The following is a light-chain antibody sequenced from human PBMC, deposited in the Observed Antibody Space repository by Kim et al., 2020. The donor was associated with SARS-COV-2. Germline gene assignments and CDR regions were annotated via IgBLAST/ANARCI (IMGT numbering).Light chain of an antibody. Sequence: PGRRVTVSCSGSSFNIGRNSVFWYQQFPGTAPKVLIYRNNQRPSGVPDRFSGSKSDTSASLAISGLRSEDEADYYCAAWDDSLSGVVCGGGTKLTVL. J-gene: IGLJ2*01. V-gene: IGLV1-47*01. CDR1: SFNIGRNS. CDR3: AAWDDSLSGVV. CDR2: RNN.